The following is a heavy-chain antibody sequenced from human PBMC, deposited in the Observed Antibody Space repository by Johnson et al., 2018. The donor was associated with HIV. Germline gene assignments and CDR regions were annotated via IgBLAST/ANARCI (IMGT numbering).Heavy chain of an antibody. Sequence: QMLLVESGGGVVQPGTSLRLSCAASGFTFSSYAMHWVRQAPGKGLEWVAFIRYDGSNKYYADSVKGRFTISRDNSKNTLYLQMNSLRAEDTAVYYCARVGYFDSSGSAFDIWGQGTMVTVSS. V-gene: IGHV3-30*02. D-gene: IGHD3-22*01. CDR2: IRYDGSNK. CDR3: ARVGYFDSSGSAFDI. CDR1: GFTFSSYA. J-gene: IGHJ3*02.